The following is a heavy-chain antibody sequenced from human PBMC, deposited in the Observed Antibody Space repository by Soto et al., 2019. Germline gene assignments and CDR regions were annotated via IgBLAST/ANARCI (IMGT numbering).Heavy chain of an antibody. CDR2: IYHSGST. J-gene: IGHJ5*02. D-gene: IGHD6-6*01. CDR1: GGSISSGGYS. CDR3: ARVPVAAYNWFDP. V-gene: IGHV4-30-2*01. Sequence: SETLSLTCAVSGGSISSGGYSWSWIRQPPGKGLEWIGYIYHSGSTYYNPSLKSRVTISVDRSKNQFSLKLSSVTAADTAVYYCARVPVAAYNWFDPWGQGTLVTVSS.